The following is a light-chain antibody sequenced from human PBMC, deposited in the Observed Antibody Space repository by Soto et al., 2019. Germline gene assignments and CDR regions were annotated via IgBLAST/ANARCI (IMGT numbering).Light chain of an antibody. Sequence: DIQVTQSPSSLSASVGDRVTITCQASQDITNHLNWYQHNPGKAPKLLICDSSDLETGVPSRFSGSGSGTYFTLTISSLQPEDIATYYCQKHDGVPQFGPGTRIDIK. CDR1: QDITNH. J-gene: IGKJ3*01. CDR2: DSS. CDR3: QKHDGVPQ. V-gene: IGKV1-33*01.